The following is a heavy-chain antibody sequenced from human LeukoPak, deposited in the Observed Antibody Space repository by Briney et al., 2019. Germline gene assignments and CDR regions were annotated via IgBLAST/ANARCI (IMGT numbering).Heavy chain of an antibody. D-gene: IGHD6-13*01. V-gene: IGHV3-21*01. CDR3: AREERIAGGDFDY. CDR2: ISSSSSYI. J-gene: IGHJ4*02. Sequence: GGSLRLSCAASGFTFSDYILDWVRQAPGKGLEWVSSISSSSSYIYYADSVKGRFTISRDNAKNSLYLQMNSLRAEDTAVYYCAREERIAGGDFDYWGQGTLVTVSS. CDR1: GFTFSDYI.